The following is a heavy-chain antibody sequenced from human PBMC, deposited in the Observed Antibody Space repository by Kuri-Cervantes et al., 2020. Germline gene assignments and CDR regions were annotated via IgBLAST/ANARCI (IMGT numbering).Heavy chain of an antibody. J-gene: IGHJ4*02. CDR3: ARGPVYGSGSYYNL. Sequence: SETLSLTCAVYGGSFSGYYWSWIRQPPGKGLEWIGEINHSGSTNYNPSLKSRVTISVDTSKNQFSLKLSSVTAADTAVYYCARGPVYGSGSYYNLWGQGTLVTVSS. CDR2: INHSGST. V-gene: IGHV4-34*01. D-gene: IGHD3-10*01. CDR1: GGSFSGYY.